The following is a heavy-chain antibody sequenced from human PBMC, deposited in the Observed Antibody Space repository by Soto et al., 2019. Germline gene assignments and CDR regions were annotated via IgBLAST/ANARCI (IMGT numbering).Heavy chain of an antibody. D-gene: IGHD2-2*01. CDR1: GFGFSTFG. V-gene: IGHV3-30*18. J-gene: IGHJ4*02. CDR2: ISYGGTNR. Sequence: QVQLVESGGGVVQPGRSLRLSCAASGFGFSTFGMHWVRQAPGKGLEWVAVISYGGTNRYYADFVKGRFTISRDNSKNTLYLQINSLRAEDTAVYYCAKDKLPARARWDQLDSWGQGTLVTVSS. CDR3: AKDKLPARARWDQLDS.